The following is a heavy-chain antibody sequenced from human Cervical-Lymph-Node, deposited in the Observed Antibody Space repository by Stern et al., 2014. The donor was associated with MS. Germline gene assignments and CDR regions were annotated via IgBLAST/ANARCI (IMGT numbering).Heavy chain of an antibody. J-gene: IGHJ4*02. CDR1: GYRFTRFA. CDR3: ARPIAAADHAFDY. Sequence: QVQLVQSGSEMKMPGASVKLSCKASGYRFTRFALNWVRQAPGQGLEWMGWINTRTADTTSDPGFTGRFVFYLANSVSTANFTINSLKAEDTAVYYCARPIAAADHAFDYWGQGTLVTVSS. D-gene: IGHD6-13*01. CDR2: INTRTADT. V-gene: IGHV7-4-1*02.